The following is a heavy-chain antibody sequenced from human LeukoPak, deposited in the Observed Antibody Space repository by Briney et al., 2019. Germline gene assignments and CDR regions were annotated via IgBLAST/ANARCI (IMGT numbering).Heavy chain of an antibody. J-gene: IGHJ4*02. CDR2: ISYDGSHQ. CDR1: GFTFSHYA. D-gene: IGHD1-26*01. CDR3: ARARNGTLKY. V-gene: IGHV3-30*01. Sequence: HPGGSLRLSCAASGFTFSHYAMHWVRQAPGKGLEWVAVISYDGSHQYSADSVKGRLSISRDNSRHTLYLQMNSLRPEDTAVYYCARARNGTLKYWGQETLVIVSS.